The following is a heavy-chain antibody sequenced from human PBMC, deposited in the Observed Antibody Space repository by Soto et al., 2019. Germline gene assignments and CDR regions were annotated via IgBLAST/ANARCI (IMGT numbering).Heavy chain of an antibody. Sequence: VKVSCKASGYTFTSYYMHWVRQAPGQGLEWMGIINPSGGSTSYAQKFQGRVTMTRDTSTSTVYMELSSLRSEDTAVYYCARDAGYGSGTFYYYYMDVWGKGTTVTVSS. D-gene: IGHD3-10*01. CDR3: ARDAGYGSGTFYYYYMDV. J-gene: IGHJ6*03. V-gene: IGHV1-46*03. CDR1: GYTFTSYY. CDR2: INPSGGST.